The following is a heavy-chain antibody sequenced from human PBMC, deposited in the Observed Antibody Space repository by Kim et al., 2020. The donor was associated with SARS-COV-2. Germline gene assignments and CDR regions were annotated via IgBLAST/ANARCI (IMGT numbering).Heavy chain of an antibody. CDR1: GFTFTTYW. CDR3: TRGGAAGTFDY. CDR2: VDGDGTRT. J-gene: IGHJ4*01. V-gene: IGHV3-74*01. Sequence: GGSLRLSCAASGFTFTTYWMHWVRQAPGKGLVWVSHVDGDGTRTTYADSVKGRFTVSRDNAKNTLYLQMNGLSAEDTAIYYCTRGGAAGTFDYWGHGTLVT. D-gene: IGHD6-13*01.